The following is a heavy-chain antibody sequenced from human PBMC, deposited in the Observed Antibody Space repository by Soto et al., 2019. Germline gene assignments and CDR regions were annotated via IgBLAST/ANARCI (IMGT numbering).Heavy chain of an antibody. J-gene: IGHJ6*02. Sequence: GGSLRLSCAASGFTFSSYSMNWVRQAPGKGLEWVSSISSSSSYIYYADSVKGRFTISRDNAKNPLYLQMNSLRAEDTAVYYCAREPPSDYYYYGMDVWGQGTTVTVSS. CDR3: AREPPSDYYYYGMDV. V-gene: IGHV3-21*01. CDR2: ISSSSSYI. CDR1: GFTFSSYS.